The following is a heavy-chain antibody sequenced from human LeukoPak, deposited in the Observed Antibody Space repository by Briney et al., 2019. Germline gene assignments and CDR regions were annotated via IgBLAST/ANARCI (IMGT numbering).Heavy chain of an antibody. CDR3: ARDALIAAVDFDY. CDR1: GFTFSSYS. J-gene: IGHJ4*02. CDR2: ISSSSSYI. Sequence: RAGGSLRLSCAASGFTFSSYSMNWVRQAPGKGLEWVSSISSSSSYIYYADSVKGRFTISRDNAKNSLYLQMNSLRAEDTAVYYCARDALIAAVDFDYWGQGTLVTVSS. V-gene: IGHV3-21*01. D-gene: IGHD6-13*01.